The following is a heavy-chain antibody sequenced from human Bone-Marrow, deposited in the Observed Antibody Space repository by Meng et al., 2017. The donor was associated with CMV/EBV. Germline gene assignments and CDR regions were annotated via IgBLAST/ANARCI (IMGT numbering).Heavy chain of an antibody. V-gene: IGHV3-23*01. J-gene: IGHJ6*02. CDR3: AKPAVYSSSWYSHYYYGMDV. CDR2: INWNGGST. Sequence: GESLKISCAASGFTFDDYGMSWVRQAPGKGLEWVSGINWNGGSTYYADSVKGRFTISRDNSKNTLYLQMSSLRAEDTAVYYCAKPAVYSSSWYSHYYYGMDVWGQGTTVTVSS. CDR1: GFTFDDYG. D-gene: IGHD6-13*01.